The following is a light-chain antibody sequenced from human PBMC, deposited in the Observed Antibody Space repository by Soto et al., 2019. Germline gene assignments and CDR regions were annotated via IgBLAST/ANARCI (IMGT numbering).Light chain of an antibody. CDR1: QGIAPY. J-gene: IGKJ4*01. CDR2: ATS. CDR3: QKYNSAPLT. Sequence: DVQMTQSPSSLSAFVGDRVTITCRASQGIAPYLAWFQQKPGKVPKLLIYATSTLQSGVPSRFSGSGSGTDFTLTINSLQPKDVGTYYGQKYNSAPLTVGGGNKVEIK. V-gene: IGKV1-27*01.